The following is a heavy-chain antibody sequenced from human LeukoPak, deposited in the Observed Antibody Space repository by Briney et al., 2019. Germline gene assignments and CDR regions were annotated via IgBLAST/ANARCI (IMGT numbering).Heavy chain of an antibody. J-gene: IGHJ6*02. D-gene: IGHD5-18*01. Sequence: ASVKVSCKASGYTFTGYYMHWVRQAPGQGLEWMGRINPNSGGTNYAQKFQGRATMTRDTSISTAYMELSRLRSDDTAVYYCARDEPVDTAMKYYYYYGMDVWGQGTTVTVSS. V-gene: IGHV1-2*06. CDR2: INPNSGGT. CDR3: ARDEPVDTAMKYYYYYGMDV. CDR1: GYTFTGYY.